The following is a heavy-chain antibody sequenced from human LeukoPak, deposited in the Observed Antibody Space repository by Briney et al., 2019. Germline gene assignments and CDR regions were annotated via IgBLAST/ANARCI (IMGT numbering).Heavy chain of an antibody. CDR2: IYHSGST. J-gene: IGHJ5*02. CDR3: ARRDYWFDP. Sequence: PSETLSLTCTVSGYSISSGYYWGWIRQPPGKGLEWIGSIYHSGSTYYNPSLKSRVTISVDTSKNQFSLKLSSVTAADTAVYYCARRDYWFDPWGQGTLVTVSS. CDR1: GYSISSGYY. D-gene: IGHD3/OR15-3a*01. V-gene: IGHV4-38-2*02.